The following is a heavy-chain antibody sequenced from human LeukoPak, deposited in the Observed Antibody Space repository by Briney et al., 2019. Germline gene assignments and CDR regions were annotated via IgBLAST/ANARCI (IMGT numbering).Heavy chain of an antibody. V-gene: IGHV1-69*05. J-gene: IGHJ4*02. CDR3: ARDGGGYGYGGAFDY. CDR2: IIPIFGTA. D-gene: IGHD5-18*01. CDR1: GGTFSSYA. Sequence: GASVKVSCKASGGTFSSYAISWVRQAPGQGLEWMGGIIPIFGTANYAQKFQGRVTITTDESTSTAYMELSSLRSEDTAVYYCARDGGGYGYGGAFDYWGQGTLVTVSS.